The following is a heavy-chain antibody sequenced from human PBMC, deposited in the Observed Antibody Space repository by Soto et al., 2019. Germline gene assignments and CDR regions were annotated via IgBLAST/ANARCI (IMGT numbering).Heavy chain of an antibody. J-gene: IGHJ5*02. V-gene: IGHV1-2*04. D-gene: IGHD1-26*01. CDR3: ASYRGIGPPRDKPRQHWLDP. CDR2: INPNSGGT. CDR1: GYTFTGYY. Sequence: ASVKVSCKASGYTFTGYYMHWVRQAPGQGLEWMGWINPNSGGTNYAQKFQGWVTMTRDTSISTAYMELSRLRSDDTAVYYCASYRGIGPPRDKPRQHWLDPWGQGALVTVTS.